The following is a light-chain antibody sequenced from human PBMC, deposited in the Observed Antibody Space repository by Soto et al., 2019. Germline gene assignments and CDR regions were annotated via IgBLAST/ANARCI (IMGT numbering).Light chain of an antibody. Sequence: DIQMTQSPSTLCASVGDRVTITCRASQSIRSWLAWYQQKPGKAPKLLIYDASSLETGVPSRFSGSGSGTEFTLTISSLQPDDFASYYCQQYNSYSRGTFGQGTKVEIK. CDR2: DAS. CDR3: QQYNSYSRGT. CDR1: QSIRSW. V-gene: IGKV1-5*01. J-gene: IGKJ1*01.